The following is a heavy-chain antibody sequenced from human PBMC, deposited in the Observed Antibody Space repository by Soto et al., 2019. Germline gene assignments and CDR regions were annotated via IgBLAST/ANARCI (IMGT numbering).Heavy chain of an antibody. Sequence: GASVKVSCKASGYTFTSYAMHWVRQAPGQRLEWMGWINAGNGNTKYSQKFQGRVTITRDTSASTAYMELSSLRSEDTAVYYCATSRGRDIVVVPAAIHYWGQGTLDTVSS. D-gene: IGHD2-2*01. CDR3: ATSRGRDIVVVPAAIHY. CDR2: INAGNGNT. V-gene: IGHV1-3*01. J-gene: IGHJ4*02. CDR1: GYTFTSYA.